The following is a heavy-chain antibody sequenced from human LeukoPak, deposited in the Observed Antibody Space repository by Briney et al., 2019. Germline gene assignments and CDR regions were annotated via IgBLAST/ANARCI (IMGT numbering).Heavy chain of an antibody. Sequence: GASVKVSCKASGYTFTSYDINWVRQATGQGLERMGWMNPNSGNTGYAQKFQGRVTMTRNTSISTAYMELSSLRSEDTAVYYCARGVPAAIMGYWFDPWGQGTLVTVSS. CDR2: MNPNSGNT. CDR3: ARGVPAAIMGYWFDP. D-gene: IGHD2-2*02. V-gene: IGHV1-8*01. CDR1: GYTFTSYD. J-gene: IGHJ5*02.